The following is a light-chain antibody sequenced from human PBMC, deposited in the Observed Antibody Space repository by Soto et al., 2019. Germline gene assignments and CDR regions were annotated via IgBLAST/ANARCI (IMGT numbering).Light chain of an antibody. CDR3: QQSKSYWT. CDR2: GAA. CDR1: QSITKY. Sequence: DIQMTQSPSSLSASLGDRVTITCRASQSITKYLNWYRQKPGKAPELLIYGAATLQSGVPSRFSGSGSGTEFTLTINSLQPDDFATYYCQQSKSYWTFGQGTKVDI. V-gene: IGKV1-39*01. J-gene: IGKJ1*01.